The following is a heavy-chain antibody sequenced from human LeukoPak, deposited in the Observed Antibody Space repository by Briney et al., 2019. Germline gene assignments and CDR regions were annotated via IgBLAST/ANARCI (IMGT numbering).Heavy chain of an antibody. Sequence: SETLSLTCTVSGGSISRSNWWSWVRQPPGKGLEWIGEIHDTGSTNYNPPLKSRVTMSLDRSKNQFSLNLNSVTAADAAVYYCATYYDILSGYTFDYWGQGTLVAVSS. V-gene: IGHV4-4*02. J-gene: IGHJ4*02. CDR2: IHDTGST. CDR3: ATYYDILSGYTFDY. CDR1: GGSISRSNW. D-gene: IGHD3-9*01.